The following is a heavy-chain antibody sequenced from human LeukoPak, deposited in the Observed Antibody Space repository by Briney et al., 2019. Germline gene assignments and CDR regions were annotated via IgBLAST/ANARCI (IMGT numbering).Heavy chain of an antibody. CDR3: ARMYYYDNSGPLA. V-gene: IGHV4-61*02. J-gene: IGHJ5*02. CDR1: GGSISSGSYY. CDR2: IYTSGST. D-gene: IGHD3-22*01. Sequence: SQTLSLTCTVSGGSISSGSYYWSWTRQPAGKGLEWIGRIYTSGSTHYNPSLKSRVTISVDTSKNQFSLKVSSVTAADTAVYYCARMYYYDNSGPLAWGQGTLVTVSS.